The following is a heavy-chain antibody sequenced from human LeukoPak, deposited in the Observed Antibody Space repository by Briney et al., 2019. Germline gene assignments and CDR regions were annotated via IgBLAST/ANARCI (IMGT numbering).Heavy chain of an antibody. CDR1: GFTFSSYA. J-gene: IGHJ4*02. CDR3: AKDSDPKLVWLGEQTSPLDY. Sequence: PGGSLRLFCAVSGFTFSSYAMSGVRQARGKGPEWVSAISGSGGSTYYADSVKGRLTIHRDNSKNTLYLQMNSLSAEDTAVYDCAKDSDPKLVWLGEQTSPLDYWGQGTLVTVSS. V-gene: IGHV3-23*01. CDR2: ISGSGGST. D-gene: IGHD3-10*01.